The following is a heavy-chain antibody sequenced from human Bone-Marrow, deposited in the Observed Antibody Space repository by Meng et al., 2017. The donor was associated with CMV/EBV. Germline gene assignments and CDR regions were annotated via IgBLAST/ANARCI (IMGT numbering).Heavy chain of an antibody. CDR3: ARTSPGIAARLGFDY. Sequence: GESLKISCVASGFTVSSNYMSWVRQAPGKGLEWVSVIYSGGSTYYADSVKGRFTISRDNSKNTLYLQMNSLRAEDTAVYYCARTSPGIAARLGFDYWGQGTLVTVSS. CDR2: IYSGGST. CDR1: GFTVSSNY. J-gene: IGHJ4*02. V-gene: IGHV3-66*02. D-gene: IGHD6-6*01.